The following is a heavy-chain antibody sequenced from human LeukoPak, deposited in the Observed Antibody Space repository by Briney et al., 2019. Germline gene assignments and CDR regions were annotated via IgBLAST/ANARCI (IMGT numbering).Heavy chain of an antibody. Sequence: SETLSLTCTVSGGSISSSSYYWGWIRQPPGKGLEWIGSIYYSGSTYYNPSLKSRVTISVDTSKNQFSLKLSSVTAADTAVYYCARGLNPLAGIVVPAAMRVYYYMDVWGKGATVTISS. CDR1: GGSISSSSYY. V-gene: IGHV4-39*01. D-gene: IGHD2-2*01. CDR2: IYYSGST. CDR3: ARGLNPLAGIVVPAAMRVYYYMDV. J-gene: IGHJ6*03.